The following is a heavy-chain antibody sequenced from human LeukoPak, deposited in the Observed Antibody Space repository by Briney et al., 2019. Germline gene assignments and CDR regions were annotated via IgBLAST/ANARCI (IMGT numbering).Heavy chain of an antibody. Sequence: SVKVSCKASGGIFISYAISWVRQAPGQGVEWMGGIIPIFGKANYAQKFQGRVTITADESTSTAYMELSSLRSEDTAVYYCASAGEYHYDFRSGQGPHYFDYWGQGTLVTVSS. CDR2: IIPIFGKA. D-gene: IGHD3-3*01. J-gene: IGHJ4*02. V-gene: IGHV1-69*13. CDR1: GGIFISYA. CDR3: ASAGEYHYDFRSGQGPHYFDY.